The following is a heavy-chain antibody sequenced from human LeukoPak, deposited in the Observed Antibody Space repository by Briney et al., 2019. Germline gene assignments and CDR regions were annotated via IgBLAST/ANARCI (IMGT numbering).Heavy chain of an antibody. D-gene: IGHD3-10*01. Sequence: ASVKVSCKASGYTFTSYGISWVRQAPGQGLEWMGWISAYNGNTNYAQKFQGRVTMTRDTSISTAYMELSRLRSDDTAVYYCARDLLGRLLWPSNPRYYYMDVWGKGTTVTISS. V-gene: IGHV1-18*01. CDR1: GYTFTSYG. J-gene: IGHJ6*03. CDR3: ARDLLGRLLWPSNPRYYYMDV. CDR2: ISAYNGNT.